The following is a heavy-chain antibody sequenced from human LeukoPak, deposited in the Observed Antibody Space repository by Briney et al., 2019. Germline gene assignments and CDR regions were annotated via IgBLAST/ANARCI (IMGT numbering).Heavy chain of an antibody. CDR1: GYTFDDYA. J-gene: IGHJ2*01. V-gene: IGHV3-9*01. Sequence: PGRSLRLSCAASGYTFDDYAMHWVRQAPGKGLERVSGISWNSGSIGYADSVKGRFTVSRDNSKNTLYLQMSNMAAEDTAVYFCAKIGVSGSWFFDLWGRGTLLSVSS. CDR3: AKIGVSGSWFFDL. D-gene: IGHD1-1*01. CDR2: ISWNSGSI.